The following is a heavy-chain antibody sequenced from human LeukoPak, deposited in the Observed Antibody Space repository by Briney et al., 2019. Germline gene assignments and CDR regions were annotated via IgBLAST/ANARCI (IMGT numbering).Heavy chain of an antibody. CDR3: ARAMSTFGGVRNYFDS. V-gene: IGHV4-30-2*01. D-gene: IGHD3-16*01. CDR1: GGSISSGGYY. J-gene: IGHJ4*02. CDR2: IYHSGST. Sequence: PSETLSLTCTVPGGSISSGGYYWSWIRQPPGKGLEWIGYIYHSGSTYYNPSLKSRVTISVDRSKNQFSLKLSSVTAADTAVYYCARAMSTFGGVRNYFDSWGQGTLVTVSS.